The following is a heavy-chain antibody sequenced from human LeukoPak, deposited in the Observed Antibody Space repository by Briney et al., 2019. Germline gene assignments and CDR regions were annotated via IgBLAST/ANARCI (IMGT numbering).Heavy chain of an antibody. CDR1: GDSISRSDSY. CDR3: ARRRYYDGSGYLG. J-gene: IGHJ1*01. Sequence: SETLSLTCSVSGDSISRSDSYWDWIRQPPGKGLEWIGTLYYSGRTYYSPSLKSRVTMSVDTSKNQFSLNLRIVTAAVTAVYYCARRRYYDGSGYLGWGQGTLLSVSS. V-gene: IGHV4-39*01. CDR2: LYYSGRT. D-gene: IGHD3-22*01.